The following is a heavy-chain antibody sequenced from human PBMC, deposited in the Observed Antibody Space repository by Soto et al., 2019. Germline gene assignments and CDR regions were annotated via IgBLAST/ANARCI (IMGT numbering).Heavy chain of an antibody. Sequence: QVQVVESGGGVVQPGRSLRLSCAASGFTFSNFAFHWVRQAPGKGLEWVTAISYNGINIYYADSVKGRFTISRDNSKNTLFVQMNSLRAEDAARYYCARGGAVASSWYFDLWGRGTLVTVSS. CDR2: ISYNGINI. D-gene: IGHD6-19*01. V-gene: IGHV3-30-3*01. J-gene: IGHJ2*01. CDR3: ARGGAVASSWYFDL. CDR1: GFTFSNFA.